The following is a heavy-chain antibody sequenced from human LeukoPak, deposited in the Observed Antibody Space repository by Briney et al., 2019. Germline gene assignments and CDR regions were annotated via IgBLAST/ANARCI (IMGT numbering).Heavy chain of an antibody. CDR3: ARGGDESGLYFAY. D-gene: IGHD3-3*01. V-gene: IGHV1-2*02. CDR1: GYSFTGFY. CDR2: INPQSGAT. J-gene: IGHJ4*02. Sequence: ASVKVSCKASGYSFTGFYIHWVRQAPGQGLEWMAWINPQSGATNYAQKFKGRITTTRDASITTAYMEVTTLRSDETAVYYCARGGDESGLYFAYWGQGTLVTVSS.